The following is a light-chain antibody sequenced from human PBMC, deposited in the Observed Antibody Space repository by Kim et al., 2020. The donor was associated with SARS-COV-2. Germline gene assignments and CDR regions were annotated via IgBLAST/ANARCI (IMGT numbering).Light chain of an antibody. V-gene: IGLV2-14*04. CDR2: DVT. J-gene: IGLJ1*01. Sequence: GQSITISWTGTTSDVGGYNYVSWYQQHPGKVPRLMIYDVTKRPSGVSNRFSGSKSGNTASLTISGLQAEDEADYYCNSYTTSNTYVFGTGTKVTVL. CDR3: NSYTTSNTYV. CDR1: TSDVGGYNY.